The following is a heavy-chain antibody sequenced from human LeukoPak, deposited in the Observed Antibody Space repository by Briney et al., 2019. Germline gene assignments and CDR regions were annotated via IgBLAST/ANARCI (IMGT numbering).Heavy chain of an antibody. CDR3: AKDTRYPVYRGTFDI. J-gene: IGHJ3*02. CDR1: GFTFSSYA. V-gene: IGHV3-23*01. CDR2: ISGSGGST. D-gene: IGHD1-26*01. Sequence: AGGSLRLSCAASGFTFSSYAMSWVRQAPGKGLEWVSAISGSGGSTYYADSVKGRFTISRDNSKNTLYLQMNSLRAEDTAVYYCAKDTRYPVYRGTFDIWGQGTMVTVSS.